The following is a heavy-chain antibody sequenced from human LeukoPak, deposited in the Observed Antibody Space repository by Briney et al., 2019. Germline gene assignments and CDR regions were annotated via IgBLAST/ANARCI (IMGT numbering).Heavy chain of an antibody. CDR1: GYTSTSYY. J-gene: IGHJ6*03. D-gene: IGHD3-3*01. CDR3: ARGLTGITIFGVVTPHYYYYMDV. V-gene: IGHV1-46*01. CDR2: INPSGGST. Sequence: ASVKVSCKASGYTSTSYYMHWVRQAPGQGLEWMGIINPSGGSTSYAQKFQGRVTMTRDTSTSTVYMELSSLRSEDTAVYYCARGLTGITIFGVVTPHYYYYMDVWGKGTTVTVSS.